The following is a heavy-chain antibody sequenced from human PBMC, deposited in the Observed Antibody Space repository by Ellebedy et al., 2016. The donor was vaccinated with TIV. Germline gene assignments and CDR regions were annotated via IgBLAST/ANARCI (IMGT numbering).Heavy chain of an antibody. Sequence: GGSLRLSCAASGFTFSDYAMSWIRQAPGKGLEWVSYISSGGSTIYYADSVKGRFTISRDNAKNSLYLQMNSLRVEDTAVFYCARDTRFIDQQHNWFDPWGQGTLVTVSS. J-gene: IGHJ5*02. V-gene: IGHV3-11*01. CDR3: ARDTRFIDQQHNWFDP. D-gene: IGHD2-2*01. CDR1: GFTFSDYA. CDR2: ISSGGSTI.